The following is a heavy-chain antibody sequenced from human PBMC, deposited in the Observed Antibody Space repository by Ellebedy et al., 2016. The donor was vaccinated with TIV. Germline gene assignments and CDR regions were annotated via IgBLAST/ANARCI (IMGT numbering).Heavy chain of an antibody. V-gene: IGHV2-5*02. Sequence: SGPTLVKPTQTLTLTCTFSGFSLASSGVGVGWIRQPPGKALEWLALIYWDDDKRYSPSLRSRLTITKDTSKNQVVLTMTKMDPVDTGTYYCAHDPDLGGPLTFNDWGQGTMVTVSS. D-gene: IGHD4-23*01. J-gene: IGHJ3*01. CDR2: IYWDDDK. CDR3: AHDPDLGGPLTFND. CDR1: GFSLASSGVG.